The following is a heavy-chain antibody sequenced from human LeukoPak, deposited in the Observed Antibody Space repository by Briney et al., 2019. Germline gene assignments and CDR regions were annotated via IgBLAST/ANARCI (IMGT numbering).Heavy chain of an antibody. CDR3: AREGSSHNDY. V-gene: IGHV3-21*01. CDR2: ISSSSSFI. J-gene: IGHJ4*02. D-gene: IGHD6-6*01. Sequence: KPGGSLRLSCAASGFTVSNNYMSWVRQAPGKGLEWVSSISSSSSFIYYADSVKGRFTISRDNAKNSLCLQMNSLRAEDTAVYYCAREGSSHNDYWGQGTLVTVSS. CDR1: GFTVSNNY.